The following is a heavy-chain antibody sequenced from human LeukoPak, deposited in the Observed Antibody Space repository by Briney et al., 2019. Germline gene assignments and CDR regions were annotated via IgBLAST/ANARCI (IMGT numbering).Heavy chain of an antibody. J-gene: IGHJ4*02. D-gene: IGHD3-10*01. V-gene: IGHV3-15*01. Sequence: PGGSLRLSCATSGFPVSDNYMSWVRQAPGKGLEWVGRIKRKSDGGTTDYAAPVKGRFTISRDESTNTLNLQMKSLKNEDTAVYYCTMGLWFGELYLDYWGQGTLVTVSS. CDR3: TMGLWFGELYLDY. CDR1: GFPVSDNY. CDR2: IKRKSDGGTT.